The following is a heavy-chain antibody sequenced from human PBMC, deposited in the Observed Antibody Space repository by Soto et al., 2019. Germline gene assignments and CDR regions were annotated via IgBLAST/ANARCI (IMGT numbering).Heavy chain of an antibody. CDR1: GLIFNTHG. CDR2: ISGSGTTR. Sequence: PGGSLSLSCEASGLIFNTHGMSWVRQAPGKGLEWVSAISGSGTTRHYTDSVKGRFTVSRDNSKNTLCFLMDSLRVEATAVYYCARDPPISGTYELYHYHGMDDWGQGTTVTDSS. V-gene: IGHV3-23*01. D-gene: IGHD3-10*01. CDR3: ARDPPISGTYELYHYHGMDD. J-gene: IGHJ6*02.